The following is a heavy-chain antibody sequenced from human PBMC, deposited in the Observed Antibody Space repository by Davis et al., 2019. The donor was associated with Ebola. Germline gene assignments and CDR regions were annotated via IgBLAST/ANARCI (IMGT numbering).Heavy chain of an antibody. V-gene: IGHV4-39*01. J-gene: IGHJ5*02. Sequence: SETLSLTCTVSGGSISSSSYYWGWIRQPPGKGLEWMGGIYYSGSTYYNPSLKSRVTISVDTSKNQFSLKLSSVTAADTAVYYCAGLRFLEWLLYGSIDPWGQGTLVTVSS. CDR3: AGLRFLEWLLYGSIDP. CDR2: IYYSGST. D-gene: IGHD3-3*01. CDR1: GGSISSSSYY.